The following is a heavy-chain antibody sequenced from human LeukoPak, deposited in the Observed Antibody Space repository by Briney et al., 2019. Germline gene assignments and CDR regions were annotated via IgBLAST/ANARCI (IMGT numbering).Heavy chain of an antibody. Sequence: GGSLRLSCAASLFPFSNHWMSWVRQAPGKGLEWVANIKEDESEKYYVASVKGRFTIPRDNAKNSLYLQMNSLGVEDTAVYYCARQQHSGSYGYFDYWGQGTLVTVSS. CDR2: IKEDESEK. CDR3: ARQQHSGSYGYFDY. D-gene: IGHD1-26*01. V-gene: IGHV3-7*01. CDR1: LFPFSNHW. J-gene: IGHJ4*02.